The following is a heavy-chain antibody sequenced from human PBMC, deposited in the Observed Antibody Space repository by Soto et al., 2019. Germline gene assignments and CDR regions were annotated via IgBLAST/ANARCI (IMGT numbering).Heavy chain of an antibody. J-gene: IGHJ4*02. Sequence: HPGGSLRLSCAASGFTFSSYGMHWVRQAPGKGLEWVAVISYDGSNKYYADSVKGRFTISRDNSKNTLYLQMNSLRAEDTAVYYCAKEPHRITIFGAPDYWGQGTLVTVSS. CDR3: AKEPHRITIFGAPDY. D-gene: IGHD3-3*01. CDR2: ISYDGSNK. CDR1: GFTFSSYG. V-gene: IGHV3-30*18.